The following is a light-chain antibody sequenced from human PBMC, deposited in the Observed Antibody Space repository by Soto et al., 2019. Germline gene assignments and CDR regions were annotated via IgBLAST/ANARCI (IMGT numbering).Light chain of an antibody. V-gene: IGLV2-8*01. CDR1: SSDVGGYNY. Sequence: QSALTQPPSASGSPGQSVTISCTGTSSDVGGYNYVSWYQQHPGKAPKLMIYEVNKRPSGVPDRFSGSKSGNTASLTVSGLQAEDEADYYCSSYAGSRTFGVFGGGTKLTVL. J-gene: IGLJ2*01. CDR3: SSYAGSRTFGV. CDR2: EVN.